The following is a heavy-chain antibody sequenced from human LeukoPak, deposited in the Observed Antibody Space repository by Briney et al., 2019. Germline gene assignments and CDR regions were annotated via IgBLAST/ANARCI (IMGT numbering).Heavy chain of an antibody. CDR1: GFTFDDYT. CDR3: AKDSTPFTGGYYGMDV. Sequence: GGSLRLSCAASGFTFDDYTMHWVRQAPGKGLEWVSLISWDGGSTYYADSVKGRFTISRDNSKNSLYLQMNSLRTEDTALYYCAKDSTPFTGGYYGMDVWGQGTTVTVSS. D-gene: IGHD2-8*02. V-gene: IGHV3-43*01. J-gene: IGHJ6*02. CDR2: ISWDGGST.